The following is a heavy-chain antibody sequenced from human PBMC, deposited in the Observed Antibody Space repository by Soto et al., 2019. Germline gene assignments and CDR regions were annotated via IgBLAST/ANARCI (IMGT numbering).Heavy chain of an antibody. CDR2: INPTGGST. CDR1: GYSFTNHY. V-gene: IGHV1-46*01. D-gene: IGHD5-12*01. J-gene: IGHJ3*02. CDR3: ASAGAWQRNALDI. Sequence: ASVKVSCKPSGYSFTNHYMHWVRQAPGQGLEWMGVINPTGGSTRNTQKFQGRVAMTRDTSTSTVYMELSSLRSEDTAVYYCASAGAWQRNALDIWGQGTMVTVSS.